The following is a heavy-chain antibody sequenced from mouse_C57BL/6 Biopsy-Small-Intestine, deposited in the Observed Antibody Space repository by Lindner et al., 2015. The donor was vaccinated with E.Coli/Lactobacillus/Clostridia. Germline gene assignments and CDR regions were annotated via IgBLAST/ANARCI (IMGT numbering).Heavy chain of an antibody. Sequence: VQLQESGAELARPGTSVKLSCKASGYTLTSYGISWVKQRTGQGLEWIGEIYPRSSNTYYNEKFKGKATLTTDKSSSTAYMQLSSLTSEDSAVYFCASPQTARATWFAYWGQGTLVTVS. V-gene: IGHV1-81*01. D-gene: IGHD3-2*01. CDR3: ASPQTARATWFAY. CDR2: IYPRSSNT. J-gene: IGHJ3*01. CDR1: GYTLTSYG.